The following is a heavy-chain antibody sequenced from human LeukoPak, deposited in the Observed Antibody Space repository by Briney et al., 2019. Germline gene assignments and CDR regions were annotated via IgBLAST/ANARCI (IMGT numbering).Heavy chain of an antibody. D-gene: IGHD5-24*01. V-gene: IGHV5-51*01. CDR2: IYPSDLDI. Sequence: GESLKISCEGSGYFFNSYWIAWVRQMPGKGLEWMGIIYPSDLDIRYSPSFQGQVTMSVDRSNSIAYLQWNSLKASDTGMYFCARGDPTGGNYHTLDYWGQGTLVTVPS. CDR3: ARGDPTGGNYHTLDY. CDR1: GYFFNSYW. J-gene: IGHJ4*02.